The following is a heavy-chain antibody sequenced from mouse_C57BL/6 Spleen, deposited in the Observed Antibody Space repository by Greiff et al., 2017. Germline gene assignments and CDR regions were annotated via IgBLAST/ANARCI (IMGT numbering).Heavy chain of an antibody. CDR1: GYAFSSYW. CDR2: IYPGDGDT. D-gene: IGHD2-3*01. J-gene: IGHJ2*01. CDR3: ARSGDGYYFDF. Sequence: VQLQQSGAELVKPGASVKISCKASGYAFSSYWMNWVKQRPGKGLEWIGQIYPGDGDTNYNGKFKGKATLTADKSSSTAYMQLSSLTSEDSAVYFCARSGDGYYFDFWGPGTTLTVSS. V-gene: IGHV1-80*01.